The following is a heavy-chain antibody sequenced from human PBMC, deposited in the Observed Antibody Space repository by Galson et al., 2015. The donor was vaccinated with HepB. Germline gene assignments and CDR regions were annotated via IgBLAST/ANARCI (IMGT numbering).Heavy chain of an antibody. V-gene: IGHV1-3*01. CDR3: ARVYWGAYYFDY. D-gene: IGHD3-16*01. CDR2: INAGTGNT. Sequence: SVKVSCKASGFTFSTYAMHWVRQAPGQRPEWMGWINAGTGNTKYSQNFQGRVTIARDTSASTAYMELTSLRSEDTAVYYCARVYWGAYYFDYWGQGTLVTV. J-gene: IGHJ4*02. CDR1: GFTFSTYA.